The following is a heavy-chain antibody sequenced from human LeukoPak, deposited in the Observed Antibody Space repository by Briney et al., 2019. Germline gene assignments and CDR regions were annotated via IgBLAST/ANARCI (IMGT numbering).Heavy chain of an antibody. CDR3: ARYTANYYDSSGYYYYFVY. V-gene: IGHV5-51*01. J-gene: IGHJ4*02. D-gene: IGHD3-22*01. CDR2: IYPGDSDT. CDR1: GYSFTSYW. Sequence: GESLKISCKGSGYSFTSYWIGWVRQMPGKGLEWMGIIYPGDSDTRYSPSFQGQVTISADKSISTAYLQWSSLKASDTAMYYCARYTANYYDSSGYYYYFVYWGQGTLVTVSS.